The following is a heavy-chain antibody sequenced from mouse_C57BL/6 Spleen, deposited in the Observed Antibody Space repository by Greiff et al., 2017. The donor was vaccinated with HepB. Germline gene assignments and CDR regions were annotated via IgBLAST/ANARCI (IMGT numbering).Heavy chain of an antibody. CDR1: GYTFTSYW. CDR2: IDPNSGGT. Sequence: QVQLQQPGAELVKPGASVKLSCKASGYTFTSYWMHWVKQRPGRGREWIGRIDPNSGGTKYNEKFKSKATLTVDKPYSTAYMQLSSLTSEDAAVYYCARSYLGYYAMDYWGQGTSVTVSS. J-gene: IGHJ4*01. V-gene: IGHV1-72*01. CDR3: ARSYLGYYAMDY. D-gene: IGHD4-1*01.